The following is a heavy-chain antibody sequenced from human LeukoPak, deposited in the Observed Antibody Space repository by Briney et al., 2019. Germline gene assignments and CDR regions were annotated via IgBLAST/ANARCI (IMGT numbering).Heavy chain of an antibody. V-gene: IGHV2-70*11. Sequence: SGPALVKPTQTLTLTCSFSGFSLSTSGMCVSWIRQPPGKALEWLARIDWDDDKYYSTSLKTRLTISKDTSKNQVVLTMTNMDPVDTATYYCARTIVAHTGNYYYYMDVWGKGTTVTVSS. CDR1: GFSLSTSGMC. CDR3: ARTIVAHTGNYYYYMDV. J-gene: IGHJ6*03. CDR2: IDWDDDK. D-gene: IGHD5-12*01.